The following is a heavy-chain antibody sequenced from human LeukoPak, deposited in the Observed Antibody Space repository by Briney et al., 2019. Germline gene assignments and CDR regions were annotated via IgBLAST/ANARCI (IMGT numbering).Heavy chain of an antibody. Sequence: GGSLRLSCAASGFTVSSNYMSWVRQAPGKGLEWVSVIYSGGSTYYADSVKGRFTITRDNSKNTLYLQMNSLRAEDTAVYYCARDSMVRGVSAAYWGQGTLVTVSS. V-gene: IGHV3-66*01. J-gene: IGHJ4*02. CDR2: IYSGGST. CDR3: ARDSMVRGVSAAY. D-gene: IGHD3-10*01. CDR1: GFTVSSNY.